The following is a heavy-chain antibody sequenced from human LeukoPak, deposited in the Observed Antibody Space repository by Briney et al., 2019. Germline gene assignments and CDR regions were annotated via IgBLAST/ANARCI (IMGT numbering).Heavy chain of an antibody. Sequence: SETLSLTCTVSGGSIRSYYWSWVRQPPGKGLEWIGYIYHSGSTNYNPSLKSRVNLSVDMAKNQISLKLSSVTAADTAVYYCAREGYDFWSGYPRSHAFDIWGQGTMVTVSS. CDR1: GGSIRSYY. D-gene: IGHD3-3*01. J-gene: IGHJ3*02. CDR3: AREGYDFWSGYPRSHAFDI. CDR2: IYHSGST. V-gene: IGHV4-59*12.